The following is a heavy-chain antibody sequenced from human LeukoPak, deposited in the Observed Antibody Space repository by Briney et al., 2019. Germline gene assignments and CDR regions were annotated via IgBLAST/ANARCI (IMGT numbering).Heavy chain of an antibody. V-gene: IGHV3-30*18. CDR3: VKGYGADGGYDYTLQF. D-gene: IGHD5-12*01. J-gene: IGHJ4*02. CDR2: ISNDGVNK. Sequence: GGSLRLSSAASGFTFSSYSMNWVRQAPGKGLEWVAVISNDGVNKHYADFVKGRFTVSRDSPRNTLYLQMNSLRGEDAALYFCVKGYGADGGYDYTLQFWGQGALVTVSS. CDR1: GFTFSSYS.